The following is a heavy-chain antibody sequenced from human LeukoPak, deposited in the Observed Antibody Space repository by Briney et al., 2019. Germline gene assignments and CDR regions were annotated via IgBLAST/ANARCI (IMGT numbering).Heavy chain of an antibody. V-gene: IGHV3-53*01. CDR3: ASRPRDAAALDY. J-gene: IGHJ4*02. D-gene: IGHD6-13*01. Sequence: QPGGSLGLSCVASGFTVSGVYMSWVRQAPGQGLDWVSVIYSDDSTYYADPVKGRFTISRDNSKNTLNLQMNSLRAEDTAVYYCASRPRDAAALDYWGQGTLVTVSS. CDR1: GFTVSGVY. CDR2: IYSDDST.